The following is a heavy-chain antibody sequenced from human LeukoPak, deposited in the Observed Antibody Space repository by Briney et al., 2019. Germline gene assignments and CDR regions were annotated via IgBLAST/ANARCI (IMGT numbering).Heavy chain of an antibody. D-gene: IGHD4-17*01. CDR2: FYCSGST. Sequence: PSETLSLTCTASGGSISSSSYCWGWIRQPPGKGLEWIGSFYCSGSTYYNPSLKSRVTISVDTSKSQFSLKLSSVTAADTAVYYCARLRSPVTILYYFDYWGQGTLVTVSS. J-gene: IGHJ4*02. CDR3: ARLRSPVTILYYFDY. V-gene: IGHV4-39*01. CDR1: GGSISSSSYC.